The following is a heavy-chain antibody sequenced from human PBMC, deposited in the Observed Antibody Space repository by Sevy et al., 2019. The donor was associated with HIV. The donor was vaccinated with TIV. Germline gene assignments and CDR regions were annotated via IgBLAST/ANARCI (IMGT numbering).Heavy chain of an antibody. J-gene: IGHJ6*03. CDR3: AKVGITMVRGVISYYYMDV. V-gene: IGHV3-23*01. CDR2: ISGSGGST. CDR1: GFTFSSYA. Sequence: GESLKISCAASGFTFSSYAMSWVRQAPGKGLEWVSAISGSGGSTNYADSVKGRFTISRDNSKNTLYLQMNSLRAEDTAVYYCAKVGITMVRGVISYYYMDVWGKGTTVTGLL. D-gene: IGHD3-10*01.